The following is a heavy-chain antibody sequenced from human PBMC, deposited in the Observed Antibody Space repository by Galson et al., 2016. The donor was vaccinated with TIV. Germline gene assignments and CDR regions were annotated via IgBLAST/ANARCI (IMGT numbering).Heavy chain of an antibody. V-gene: IGHV3-74*01. J-gene: IGHJ3*02. Sequence: KGRLTISRVNAKNTLYLQMNSLRAKDTALYYCAGTHGIALSRFDIWGQGTMVAVSS. D-gene: IGHD6-13*01. CDR3: AGTHGIALSRFDI.